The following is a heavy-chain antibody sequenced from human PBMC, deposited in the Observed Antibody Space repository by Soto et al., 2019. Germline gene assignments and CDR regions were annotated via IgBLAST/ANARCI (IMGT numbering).Heavy chain of an antibody. V-gene: IGHV1-3*01. CDR3: ARDLDYGEGDAFDI. CDR1: GYTFTSYA. D-gene: IGHD4-17*01. CDR2: INAGNGNT. Sequence: QVQLVQSGAEVKKPGASVKVSCKASGYTFTSYAMHWVRQAPGQRLEWMGWINAGNGNTKYSQKFQGRVTITRDTSASTAYMELSSLRSEDTAVYYCARDLDYGEGDAFDIWGQGTMVTVSS. J-gene: IGHJ3*02.